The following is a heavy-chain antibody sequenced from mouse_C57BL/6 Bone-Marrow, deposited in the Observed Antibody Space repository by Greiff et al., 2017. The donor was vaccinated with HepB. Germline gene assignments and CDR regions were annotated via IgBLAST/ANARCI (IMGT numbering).Heavy chain of an antibody. V-gene: IGHV14-4*01. CDR1: GFNIKDDY. Sequence: EVQLQQSGAELVRPGASVKLSCTASGFNIKDDYMHWVKQRPEQGLEWIGWIDPENGDTEYASKFQGKATITADTSSNTAYLQLSSLTSEDTAVYYCTTGTYDYWGQGTTLTVSS. CDR2: IDPENGDT. CDR3: TTGTYDY. J-gene: IGHJ2*01. D-gene: IGHD3-3*01.